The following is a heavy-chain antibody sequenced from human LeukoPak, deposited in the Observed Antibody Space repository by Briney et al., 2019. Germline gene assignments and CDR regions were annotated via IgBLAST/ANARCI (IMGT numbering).Heavy chain of an antibody. CDR1: GYTFTDYY. V-gene: IGHV1-2*02. D-gene: IGHD3-10*01. Sequence: GASVKVSCKASGYTFTDYYMYWVRQAPGQGLEWMGWINPNSNGTRYAQKFQGRVTMTRDTSITTAFMDLSRVTSDDTAVYYCARSGGAGTYSSWFDPWGQGTLVTVSS. J-gene: IGHJ5*02. CDR2: INPNSNGT. CDR3: ARSGGAGTYSSWFDP.